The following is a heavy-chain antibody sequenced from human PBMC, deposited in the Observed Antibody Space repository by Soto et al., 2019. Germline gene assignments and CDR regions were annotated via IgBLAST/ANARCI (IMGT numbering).Heavy chain of an antibody. CDR3: AKERLRFLEWLTKPLWFDP. Sequence: PGGSLSLSCAASGFTFSSYAMSWVRQAPGKGLEWVSAISGSGGSTYYAESVKGRFTISRDNSKNTLYLQMNSLRAEDTAVYYCAKERLRFLEWLTKPLWFDPWGQGTLVTVSS. J-gene: IGHJ5*02. CDR2: ISGSGGST. D-gene: IGHD3-3*01. V-gene: IGHV3-23*01. CDR1: GFTFSSYA.